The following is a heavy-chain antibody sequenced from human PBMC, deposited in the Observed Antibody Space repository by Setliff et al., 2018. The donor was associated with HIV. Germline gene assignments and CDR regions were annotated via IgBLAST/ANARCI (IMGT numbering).Heavy chain of an antibody. CDR2: INDDGSTT. V-gene: IGHV3-74*01. CDR1: GFTFNNYW. D-gene: IGHD2-2*01. Sequence: GGSLRLSCAASGFTFNNYWMNWVRQAPGKGLVWVSNINDDGSTTNYADSVKGRFTISRDNAKNTLYLQMNSLRAEDTAVYFCAKGAVPAAIGGYYFDSWGQGTLVTVSS. J-gene: IGHJ4*02. CDR3: AKGAVPAAIGGYYFDS.